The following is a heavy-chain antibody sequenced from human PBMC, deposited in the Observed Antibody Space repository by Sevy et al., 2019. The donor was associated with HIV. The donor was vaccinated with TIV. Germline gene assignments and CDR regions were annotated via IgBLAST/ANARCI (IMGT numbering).Heavy chain of an antibody. CDR3: AKAVNYYDSSVHPGHFEY. Sequence: GGSLRLSCSASGFTFSSYGMHWVRQAPGKGLQYVSGINSDGGSTYYADSVKGRFIISRDNSKKMVYLQMSSLRLDDTAVYYCAKAVNYYDSSVHPGHFEYWGQGTLVTVSS. D-gene: IGHD3-22*01. J-gene: IGHJ4*02. V-gene: IGHV3-64D*06. CDR1: GFTFSSYG. CDR2: INSDGGST.